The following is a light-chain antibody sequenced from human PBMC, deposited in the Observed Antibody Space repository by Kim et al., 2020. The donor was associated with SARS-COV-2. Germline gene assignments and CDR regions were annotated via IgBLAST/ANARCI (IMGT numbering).Light chain of an antibody. CDR2: EDR. CDR3: QSYDNNNPVI. V-gene: IGLV6-57*03. Sequence: TVTIACTRSSGGIASSYVQWYQQRPGSAPTTVIFEDRQRPSGVPDRFTGSIDTSSNSASLTISGLVAEDEGDYYCQSYDNNNPVIFGGGTKVTVL. J-gene: IGLJ2*01. CDR1: SGGIASSY.